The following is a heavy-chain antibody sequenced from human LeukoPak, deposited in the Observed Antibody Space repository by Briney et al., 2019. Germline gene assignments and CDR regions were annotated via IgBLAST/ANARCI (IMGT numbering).Heavy chain of an antibody. V-gene: IGHV1-46*01. CDR2: INPSGGST. J-gene: IGHJ4*02. Sequence: ASVKVACKASGYTFTSYYIHWVRQAPGQGLEWMGIINPSGGSTSYAQKFQGRVTMTRDTSTSTVYMELSSLRSEDTAVYYCARSRKGEQWLVSYYFDYWGQGTLVTVSS. CDR3: ARSRKGEQWLVSYYFDY. D-gene: IGHD6-19*01. CDR1: GYTFTSYY.